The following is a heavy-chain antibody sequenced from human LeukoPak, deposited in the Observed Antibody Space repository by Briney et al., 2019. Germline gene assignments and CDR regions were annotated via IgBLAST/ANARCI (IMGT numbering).Heavy chain of an antibody. J-gene: IGHJ4*02. CDR1: GGSFSGYY. D-gene: IGHD2-15*01. CDR3: AREVARRWGYGEYYFDY. V-gene: IGHV4-34*01. Sequence: SSETLSLTCAVYGGSFSGYYWSWIRQPPGKGLEWIGEINHSGSTNYNPSLKSRVTMSVDTSKNQFSLKLSSVTAADTAVYYCAREVARRWGYGEYYFDYWGQGTLVTVSS. CDR2: INHSGST.